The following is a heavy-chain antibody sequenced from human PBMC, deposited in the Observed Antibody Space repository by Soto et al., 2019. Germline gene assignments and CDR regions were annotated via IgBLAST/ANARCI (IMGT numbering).Heavy chain of an antibody. D-gene: IGHD3-16*02. V-gene: IGHV4-59*12. CDR3: AGATHDYVWGSYRLRYGMDV. J-gene: IGHJ6*02. CDR2: IYYSGST. Sequence: SETLSLTCTVSGGSISSYYWSWIRQPPGKGLEWIGYIYYSGSTNYNPSLKSRVTISVDTSKNQFSLRLSSVTAADTALYYCAGATHDYVWGSYRLRYGMDVWGQGTTVTVSS. CDR1: GGSISSYY.